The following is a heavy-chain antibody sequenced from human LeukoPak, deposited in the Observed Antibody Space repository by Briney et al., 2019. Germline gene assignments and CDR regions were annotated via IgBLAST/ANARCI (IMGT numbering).Heavy chain of an antibody. CDR3: ARVSDYPKEKFDF. J-gene: IGHJ4*02. CDR1: GGSISRGDYY. D-gene: IGHD3/OR15-3a*01. CDR2: MSYSGTT. V-gene: IGHV4-61*08. Sequence: PSETLSLTCTVSGGSISRGDYYWNWIRQHPGKGLEWIGYMSYSGTTKYNPSLKSRLTISMDTSKNQFSLKLSSVTAADTAVYYCARVSDYPKEKFDFWGQGTLVTVSS.